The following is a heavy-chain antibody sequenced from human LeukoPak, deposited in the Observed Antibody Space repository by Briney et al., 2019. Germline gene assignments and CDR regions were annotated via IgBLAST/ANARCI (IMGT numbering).Heavy chain of an antibody. J-gene: IGHJ6*03. D-gene: IGHD6-6*01. CDR1: GGTFSSYA. CDR3: ARDSSSSPYYYYYYYMDV. Sequence: GASVKVSCTASGGTFSSYAISWVRQAPGQGLEWMGRIIPIFGTANYAQKFQGRVTITADKSTSTAYMELSSLRSENTAVYYCARDSSSSPYYYYYYYMDVWGKGTTVTVSS. V-gene: IGHV1-69*06. CDR2: IIPIFGTA.